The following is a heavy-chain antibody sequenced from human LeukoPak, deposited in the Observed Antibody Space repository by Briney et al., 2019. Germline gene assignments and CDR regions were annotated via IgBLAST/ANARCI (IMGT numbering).Heavy chain of an antibody. CDR1: GFFFSNYG. CDR3: AKPDRSGTIRFLYY. D-gene: IGHD6-13*01. J-gene: IGHJ4*02. V-gene: IGHV3-23*01. CDR2: ISGSGGST. Sequence: GGSLRLSCAASGFFFSNYGTHWVRQAPGKGLEWVSVISGSGGSTSYADSVKGRFTMSRDNSKNTLYLQVNSLRVEDTAVYYCAKPDRSGTIRFLYYWGQGTLVTVSS.